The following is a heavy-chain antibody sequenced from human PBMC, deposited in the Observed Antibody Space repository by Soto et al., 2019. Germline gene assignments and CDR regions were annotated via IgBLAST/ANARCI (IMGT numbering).Heavy chain of an antibody. V-gene: IGHV3-64D*06. CDR3: VKGEYYFDGRVYYPFDN. J-gene: IGHJ4*02. Sequence: GSLRLSCSASGFTFSSYAMHWVRQAPGKGLEYVSSISTNGGSTHYADSVKGRFTISRDNSKNTQYLQMSSLRADDTAVYYCVKGEYYFDGRVYYPFDNWGQEPLVTVAS. CDR1: GFTFSSYA. D-gene: IGHD3-22*01. CDR2: ISTNGGST.